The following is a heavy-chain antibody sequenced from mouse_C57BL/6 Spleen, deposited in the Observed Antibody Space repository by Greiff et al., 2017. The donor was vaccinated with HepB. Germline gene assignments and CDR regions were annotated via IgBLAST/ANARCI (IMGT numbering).Heavy chain of an antibody. Sequence: EVMLVESGGGLVKPGGSLKLSCAASGFTFSSYAMSWVRQTPEKRLEWVATISDGGSYTYYPDNVKGRFTISRDNAKNNLYLQMSHLKSEDTAMYYCARGYTMITTGYYFDYWGQGTTLTVSS. CDR2: ISDGGSYT. CDR3: ARGYTMITTGYYFDY. CDR1: GFTFSSYA. V-gene: IGHV5-4*03. D-gene: IGHD2-4*01. J-gene: IGHJ2*01.